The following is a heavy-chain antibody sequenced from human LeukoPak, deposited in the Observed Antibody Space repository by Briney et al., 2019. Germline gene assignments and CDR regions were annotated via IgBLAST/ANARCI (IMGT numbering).Heavy chain of an antibody. CDR3: ARDRYDSSGPIYYYYGMDV. Sequence: ASVKVSCKASGYTFTSYDINWVRQATGQGLEWMGWMNPNSGNTGYAQKFQGRVTMTRNTSISTAYMELSSLRSGDTAVYYCARDRYDSSGPIYYYYGMDVWGQGTTVTVSS. D-gene: IGHD3-22*01. CDR1: GYTFTSYD. J-gene: IGHJ6*02. CDR2: MNPNSGNT. V-gene: IGHV1-8*01.